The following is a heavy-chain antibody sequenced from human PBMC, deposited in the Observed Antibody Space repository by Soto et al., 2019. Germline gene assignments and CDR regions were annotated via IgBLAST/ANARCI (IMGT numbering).Heavy chain of an antibody. D-gene: IGHD1-1*01. Sequence: GASVKVSCKASGYTFTSYGISWVRQAPGQGFESMGGIIPMFGTTNYAQKFQDRVTITADESTSTVYMEMSSLRSEDTAVYYCARRGNWNDVTFFDNWGPGTLVTVSS. V-gene: IGHV1-69*13. CDR1: GYTFTSYG. CDR2: IIPMFGTT. J-gene: IGHJ4*02. CDR3: ARRGNWNDVTFFDN.